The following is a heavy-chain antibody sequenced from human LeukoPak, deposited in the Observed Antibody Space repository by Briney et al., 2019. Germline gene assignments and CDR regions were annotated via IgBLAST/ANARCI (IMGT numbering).Heavy chain of an antibody. CDR1: GFTFSSNW. CDR2: ISSSGSTI. Sequence: PGGSLRLSCAASGFTFSSNWMSWVRQAPGKGLEWVSYISSSGSTIYYADSVKGRFTISRDKAKNSLYLQMNSLRAEDTAVYYCAELGITMIGGVWGKGTTVTISS. D-gene: IGHD3-10*02. J-gene: IGHJ6*04. V-gene: IGHV3-48*01. CDR3: AELGITMIGGV.